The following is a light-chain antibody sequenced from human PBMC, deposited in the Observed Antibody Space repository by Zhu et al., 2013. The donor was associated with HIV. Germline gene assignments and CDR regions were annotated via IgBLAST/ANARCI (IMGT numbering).Light chain of an antibody. V-gene: IGKV1-5*03. J-gene: IGKJ5*01. CDR3: QKYNSYSIT. Sequence: DIQMTQSPSSLSASVGDRVTITCRASQSISGWLAWYQHKSGQAPKLLIYRASTLEAGVPSRFAGSGSGTEFSLTISSLQPDDFATYYCQKYNSYSITFGQGTRVEIK. CDR2: RAS. CDR1: QSISGW.